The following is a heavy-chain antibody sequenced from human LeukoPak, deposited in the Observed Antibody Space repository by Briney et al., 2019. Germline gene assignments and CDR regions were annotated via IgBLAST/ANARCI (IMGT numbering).Heavy chain of an antibody. V-gene: IGHV1-2*02. CDR3: ARVLGYCSGGSCYSSWYFDL. CDR2: INPNSSGT. D-gene: IGHD2-15*01. CDR1: GYTFTGYY. Sequence: ASVKVSCKASGYTFTGYYMHWVRQAPGQGLEWMGWINPNSSGTNYAQKFQGRVTMTRDTSISTAYMELSRLRSDDTAVYYCARVLGYCSGGSCYSSWYFDLWGRGTLVTVSS. J-gene: IGHJ2*01.